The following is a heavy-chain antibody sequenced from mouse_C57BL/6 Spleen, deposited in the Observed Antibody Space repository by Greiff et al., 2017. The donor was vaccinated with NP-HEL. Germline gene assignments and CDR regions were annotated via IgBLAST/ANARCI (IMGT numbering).Heavy chain of an antibody. Sequence: EVHLVESGGDLVKPGGSLKLSCAASGFTFSSYGMSWVRPTPDKRLEWVATISSGGSYTYYPASVKGRFTISRDNAKNTLYLQMSSLKSEDTAMYYCARQGLSTMITTAYFDYWGQGTTLTVSS. CDR1: GFTFSSYG. J-gene: IGHJ2*01. CDR3: ARQGLSTMITTAYFDY. D-gene: IGHD2-4*01. CDR2: ISSGGSYT. V-gene: IGHV5-6*01.